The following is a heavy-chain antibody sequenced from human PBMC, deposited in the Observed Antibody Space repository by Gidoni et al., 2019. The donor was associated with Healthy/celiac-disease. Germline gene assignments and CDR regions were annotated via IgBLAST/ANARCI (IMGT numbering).Heavy chain of an antibody. D-gene: IGHD2-15*01. CDR3: ARDVVSDGSYLDY. Sequence: TFRDNSKNTLYLQMNSLRAEDTAVYYCARDVVSDGSYLDYWGQGTLVTVSS. J-gene: IGHJ4*02. V-gene: IGHV3-30*07.